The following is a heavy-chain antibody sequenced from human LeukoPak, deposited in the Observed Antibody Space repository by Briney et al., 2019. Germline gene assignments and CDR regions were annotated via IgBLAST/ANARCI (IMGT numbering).Heavy chain of an antibody. J-gene: IGHJ4*02. V-gene: IGHV3-48*03. CDR1: GFNFDNFA. D-gene: IGHD2-2*01. Sequence: PGKSLTLSCVVSGFNFDNFAMHWVRQPLGKGLEWVSYISSSGSTIYYADSVKGRFTISRDNAKNSLYLQMNSLRAEDTAVYYCAKVRVVPAPLDYWGQGTLVTVSS. CDR2: ISSSGSTI. CDR3: AKVRVVPAPLDY.